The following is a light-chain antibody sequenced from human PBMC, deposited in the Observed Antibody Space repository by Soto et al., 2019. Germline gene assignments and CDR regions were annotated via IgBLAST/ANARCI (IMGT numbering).Light chain of an antibody. CDR1: YSDVGAYTY. J-gene: IGLJ1*01. CDR2: GVS. Sequence: QSVLTQPASVSGSPGQSITISCTGTYSDVGAYTYVSWYQHFPGKAPKLMVSGVSNRPSGFSDRFSGSKFGNTASLTFSGLQAEDEADYYCSSYTTSSTYVFGTGTKVTVL. CDR3: SSYTTSSTYV. V-gene: IGLV2-14*03.